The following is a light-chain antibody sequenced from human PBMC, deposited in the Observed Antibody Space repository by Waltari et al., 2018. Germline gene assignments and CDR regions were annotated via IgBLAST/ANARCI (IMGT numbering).Light chain of an antibody. CDR2: NNN. CDR3: AAWDGSLKGHV. J-gene: IGLJ1*01. CDR1: IPNIGSNL. Sequence: QSVLTQPPSASGTPGQRVTISCSGRIPNIGSNLVQWYQHLPETAPKLLIYNNNQRPSGVPDRFSGSKSGTSASLAISGLQSEDEADYYCAAWDGSLKGHVLGTGTKVTVL. V-gene: IGLV1-44*01.